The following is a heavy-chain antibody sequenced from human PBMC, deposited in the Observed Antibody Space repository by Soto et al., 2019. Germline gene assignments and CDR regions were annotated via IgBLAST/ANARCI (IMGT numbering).Heavy chain of an antibody. Sequence: SVKVSCKASGGTFSSYAISWVRQAPGQGLEWMGGIIPIFGTANYAQKFQGRVTITADESTSTAYMELSSLRSEDTAVYYCARVRGVISDYYYGMDVWGQGTTVTVSS. CDR3: ARVRGVISDYYYGMDV. CDR2: IIPIFGTA. V-gene: IGHV1-69*13. CDR1: GGTFSSYA. J-gene: IGHJ6*02. D-gene: IGHD3-10*01.